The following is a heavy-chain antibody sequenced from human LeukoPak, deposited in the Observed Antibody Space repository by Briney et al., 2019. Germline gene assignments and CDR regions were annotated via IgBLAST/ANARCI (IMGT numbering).Heavy chain of an antibody. D-gene: IGHD3-10*01. CDR3: AKRITMVRGVISNPFFDY. CDR2: ISGSGGST. Sequence: GGSLRLSCAASGFTFSSYAMSWVCQAPGKGVEWVSAISGSGGSTYYADSVKGRFTISRDNSKNTLYLQMNSLRAEDTAVYYCAKRITMVRGVISNPFFDYWGQGTLVTVSS. J-gene: IGHJ4*02. CDR1: GFTFSSYA. V-gene: IGHV3-23*01.